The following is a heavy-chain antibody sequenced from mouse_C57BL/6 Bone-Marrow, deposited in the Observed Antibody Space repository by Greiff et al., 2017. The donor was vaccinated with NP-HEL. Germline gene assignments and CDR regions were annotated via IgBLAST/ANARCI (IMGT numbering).Heavy chain of an antibody. V-gene: IGHV1-80*01. CDR3: ARGAY. J-gene: IGHJ3*01. CDR2: IYPGDGDP. Sequence: QVQLKQSGAELAKPGASVKISCKASGYEFSNYWMNWVKQRPGKGLEWIGQIYPGDGDPNYNGKFKDKATLTADKSSSTAYMQLSRLTSEDSAVYFCARGAYWGQGTLVTVSA. CDR1: GYEFSNYW.